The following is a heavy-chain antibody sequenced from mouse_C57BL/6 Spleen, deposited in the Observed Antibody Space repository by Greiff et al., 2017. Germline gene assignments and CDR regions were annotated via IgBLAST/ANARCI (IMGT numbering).Heavy chain of an antibody. CDR3: ARKGVLQRSLMDY. Sequence: VQLQESGTELVKPGASVKLSCKASGYTFTSYWMHWVKQRPGQGLEWIGNINPSNGGTNYNEKFKSKATLTVDKSSSTSFLQLSSLTSEDSAVYYCARKGVLQRSLMDYWGQGTSVTVSS. CDR2: INPSNGGT. CDR1: GYTFTSYW. V-gene: IGHV1-53*01. D-gene: IGHD1-1*01. J-gene: IGHJ4*01.